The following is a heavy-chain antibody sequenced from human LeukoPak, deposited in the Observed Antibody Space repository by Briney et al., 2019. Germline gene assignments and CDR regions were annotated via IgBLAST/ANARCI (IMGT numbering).Heavy chain of an antibody. D-gene: IGHD4-17*01. CDR1: GYTFSDYY. V-gene: IGHV1-2*02. CDR2: INPDSGGT. Sequence: ASVKVSCKASGYTFSDYYIHWVRQAPGQGLEWMGWINPDSGGTNYAQKFQGRVTMTRDTSINTAYMELSGLRSDDTAVYYCANLMTTVTTDYWGQGTLVTVSS. J-gene: IGHJ4*02. CDR3: ANLMTTVTTDY.